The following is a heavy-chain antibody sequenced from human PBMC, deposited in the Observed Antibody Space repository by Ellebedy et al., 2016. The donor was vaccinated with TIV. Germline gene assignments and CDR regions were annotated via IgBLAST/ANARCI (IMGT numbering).Heavy chain of an antibody. Sequence: SVKVSCXASGGTFSSYAISWVRQAPGQGLEWMGRIIPILGIANYAQKFQDRVTITADTSTSTAYIDLNNLRSEDTAVYYCARDVGHSSSWYIYWGQGTLVTVSS. CDR3: ARDVGHSSSWYIY. D-gene: IGHD6-13*01. J-gene: IGHJ4*02. V-gene: IGHV1-69*04. CDR1: GGTFSSYA. CDR2: IIPILGIA.